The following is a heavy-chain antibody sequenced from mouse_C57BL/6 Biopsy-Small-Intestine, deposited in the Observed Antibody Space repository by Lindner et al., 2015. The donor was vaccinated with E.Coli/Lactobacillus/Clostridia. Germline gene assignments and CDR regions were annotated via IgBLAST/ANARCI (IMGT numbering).Heavy chain of an antibody. Sequence: VQLQESGAELVRPGTSVKVSCKASGYAFTNYFLGWLKQRPGRGLEWIGTIHPGNGDIKYNEKFKGKATLTADKSSSTAYMQLSSLTSEDSAVYFCARRGYNPWGQGTLVTVSA. CDR2: IHPGNGDI. D-gene: IGHD3-1*01. CDR1: GYAFTNYF. J-gene: IGHJ3*01. CDR3: ARRGYNP. V-gene: IGHV1-54*01.